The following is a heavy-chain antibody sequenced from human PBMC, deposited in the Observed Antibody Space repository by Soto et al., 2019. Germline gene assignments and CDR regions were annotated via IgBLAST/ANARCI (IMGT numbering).Heavy chain of an antibody. CDR1: GGSISSSNW. D-gene: IGHD5-18*01. J-gene: IGHJ5*02. V-gene: IGHV4-4*02. CDR2: IYHSGST. Sequence: SETLSLTCAVSGGSISSSNWWSWVRQPPGKGLEWIGEIYHSGSTNYNPSLKSQVTISVDKSKNQFSLKLSSVTAADTAVYYCARVIVDTAMAPWGKGTLVTVSS. CDR3: ARVIVDTAMAP.